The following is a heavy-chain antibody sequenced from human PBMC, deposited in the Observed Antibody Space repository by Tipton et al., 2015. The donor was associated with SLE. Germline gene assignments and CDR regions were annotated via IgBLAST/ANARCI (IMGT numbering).Heavy chain of an antibody. D-gene: IGHD5-12*01. CDR1: GYTFTSYS. CDR2: IYPGDSDT. CDR3: ARDVDVVALTGY. J-gene: IGHJ4*02. V-gene: IGHV5-51*03. Sequence: QLVQSGAEVKKPGESLKISCRISGYTFTSYSISWVRQMPGKGLEWMGIIYPGDSDTIYSPSFEGQVTISDDKSSNSAYLQLTSLKASDTAIYYCARDVDVVALTGYWGQGTPVTVSS.